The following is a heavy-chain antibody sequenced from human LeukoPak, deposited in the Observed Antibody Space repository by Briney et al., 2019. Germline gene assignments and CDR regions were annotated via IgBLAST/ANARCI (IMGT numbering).Heavy chain of an antibody. J-gene: IGHJ4*02. CDR3: TTLLWFGELLEDY. CDR1: GFTVSNAW. V-gene: IGHV3-15*01. D-gene: IGHD3-10*01. Sequence: GGSRRLSCAASGFTVSNAWMNWVRQAPGKGLEWVGRIKSKTDGGTTDYAAPVKGRFTISRDDSKNTLYLQMNSLKTEDTAVYYCTTLLWFGELLEDYWGQGTMVTVSS. CDR2: IKSKTDGGTT.